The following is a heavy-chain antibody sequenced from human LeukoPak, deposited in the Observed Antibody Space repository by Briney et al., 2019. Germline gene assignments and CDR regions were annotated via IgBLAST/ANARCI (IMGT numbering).Heavy chain of an antibody. CDR3: AKVAYYDILTVIHYFDY. V-gene: IGHV3-23*01. CDR2: ISGSGGST. CDR1: GFTFSSYA. Sequence: PGGSLRLSCAASGFTFSSYAMSWVRQAPGKGLEWVSAISGSGGSTYYADSVKGRFTIYRDNSKNTLYLQMNSLRAEDTAVYYCAKVAYYDILTVIHYFDYWGQGTLVTVSS. D-gene: IGHD3-9*01. J-gene: IGHJ4*02.